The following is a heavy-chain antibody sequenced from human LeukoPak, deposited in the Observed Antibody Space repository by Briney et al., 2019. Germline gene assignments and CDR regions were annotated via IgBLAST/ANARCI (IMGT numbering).Heavy chain of an antibody. CDR1: GFTVSSNY. J-gene: IGHJ5*02. CDR2: IYSGGST. CDR3: ARDQELGQLEHWFDP. V-gene: IGHV3-53*01. Sequence: GGSLRLSCAASGFTVSSNYMSWVRQAPGKGLEWVSVIYSGGSTYYADSVKGRFTISRDNSKNTLYLQMNSLRAEDTAVYYCARDQELGQLEHWFDPWGQGTLVTVSS. D-gene: IGHD1-1*01.